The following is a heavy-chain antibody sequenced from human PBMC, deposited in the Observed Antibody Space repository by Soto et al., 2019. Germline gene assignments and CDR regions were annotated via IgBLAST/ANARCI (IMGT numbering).Heavy chain of an antibody. Sequence: SVKVSCKASGGTFSSYAISWVRQAPGQGLEWMGGIIPIFGTANYAQKFQGRVTITADESTSTAYMELSSLRSEDTAVYYCATSTSPKQRLLTAGFDYWGQGTLVTGS. CDR3: ATSTSPKQRLLTAGFDY. CDR1: GGTFSSYA. D-gene: IGHD6-25*01. V-gene: IGHV1-69*13. J-gene: IGHJ4*02. CDR2: IIPIFGTA.